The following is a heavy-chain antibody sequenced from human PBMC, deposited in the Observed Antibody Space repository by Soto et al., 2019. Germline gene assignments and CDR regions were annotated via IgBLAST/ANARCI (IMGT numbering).Heavy chain of an antibody. J-gene: IGHJ4*02. CDR2: ISYDGSNK. CDR1: GFTFSSYG. D-gene: IGHD4-4*01. V-gene: IGHV3-30*18. CDR3: AKTPSPSNPFDY. Sequence: QVQLVESGGGVVQPGRSLRLSCAASGFTFSSYGMYWVRQAPGKGLEWVAVISYDGSNKYYADSVKGRFTISRDNSKNTLYLQMNSLRAEDTAVYYCAKTPSPSNPFDYWGQGTLVTVSS.